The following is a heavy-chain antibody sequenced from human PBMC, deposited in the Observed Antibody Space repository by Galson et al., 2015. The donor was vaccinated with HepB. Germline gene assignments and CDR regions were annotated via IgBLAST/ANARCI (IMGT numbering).Heavy chain of an antibody. Sequence: SLRLSCAASGFTFSSYWMRWVRQAPGKGLEWVANIKQDGSEKYYVDSVKGRFTISRDNAKNSLYLQMNSLRAEDTAVYYCARGDTAMVSSVLPPYYSYYMVVWGKGTTVTVS. CDR3: ARGDTAMVSSVLPPYYSYYMVV. D-gene: IGHD5-18*01. V-gene: IGHV3-7*01. CDR1: GFTFSSYW. CDR2: IKQDGSEK. J-gene: IGHJ6*03.